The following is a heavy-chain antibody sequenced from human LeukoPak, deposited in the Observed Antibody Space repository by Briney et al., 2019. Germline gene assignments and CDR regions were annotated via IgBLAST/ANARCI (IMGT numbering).Heavy chain of an antibody. CDR2: INHSGST. V-gene: IGHV4-34*01. CDR1: GVSFSGYY. Sequence: PSETLSLTCAVYGVSFSGYYWSWIRQPPGKGLEWIGEINHSGSTNYNPSLKSRVTISVDTSKNQFSLNLSSVTAADTAVYYCARDQVGAPGDAFDIWGQGTMVTVSS. D-gene: IGHD1-26*01. J-gene: IGHJ3*02. CDR3: ARDQVGAPGDAFDI.